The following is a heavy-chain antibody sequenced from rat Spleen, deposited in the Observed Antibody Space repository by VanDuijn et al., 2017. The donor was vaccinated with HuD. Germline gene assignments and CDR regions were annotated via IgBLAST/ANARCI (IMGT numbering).Heavy chain of an antibody. Sequence: EVQLVESDGGLVQPGRSLKLSCAASGFTFSSFPMAWVRQAPTKGLEWVATISTSGGSTYYRDSVKGRFTISRDNAKSTLYLQMNSLRSEDTATYYCTREGGLTTHYFDYWGQGVMVTVSS. CDR2: ISTSGGST. V-gene: IGHV5-46*01. CDR3: TREGGLTTHYFDY. D-gene: IGHD1-4*01. J-gene: IGHJ2*01. CDR1: GFTFSSFP.